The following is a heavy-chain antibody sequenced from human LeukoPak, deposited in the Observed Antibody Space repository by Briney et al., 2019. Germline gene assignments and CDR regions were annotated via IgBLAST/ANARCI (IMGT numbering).Heavy chain of an antibody. D-gene: IGHD6-13*01. Sequence: GGSLRLSCAASGFTFSSYAMHWDRQAPGKGLEWVAVISYDGSNEYYADSVKGRFTISRDNSKNTLYLQMNSLRAEDTAVYYCASRYSSSWYVLDYWGQGTLVTVSS. CDR1: GFTFSSYA. V-gene: IGHV3-30-3*01. CDR2: ISYDGSNE. CDR3: ASRYSSSWYVLDY. J-gene: IGHJ4*02.